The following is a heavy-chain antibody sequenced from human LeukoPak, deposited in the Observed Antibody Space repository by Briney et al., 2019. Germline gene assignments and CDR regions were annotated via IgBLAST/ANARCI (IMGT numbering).Heavy chain of an antibody. D-gene: IGHD3-3*01. CDR2: VYYSGSA. V-gene: IGHV4-59*01. CDR1: GGSISSYY. J-gene: IGHJ3*02. CDR3: ASAIFVENAFDI. Sequence: PSETLSLTCTVSGGSISSYYWSWIRQPPGKGLEWIGYVYYSGSAHYNPSLKSRVTISVDTSKSQFSLKLSSVTAADTAVYYCASAIFVENAFDIWGQGTMVTASS.